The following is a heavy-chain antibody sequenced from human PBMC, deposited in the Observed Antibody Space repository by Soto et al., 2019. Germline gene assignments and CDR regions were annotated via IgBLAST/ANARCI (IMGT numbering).Heavy chain of an antibody. D-gene: IGHD2-8*01. J-gene: IGHJ6*02. CDR3: AKNGQPPYYYYGMDV. CDR1: GYTFTRYG. Sequence: QGQLVQSGAEVKKPGASVKVSCKASGYTFTRYGISWVRQAPGQGLEWMGWISGYNGDTKYAQKFQGRVTMTVDTSTTTADRELRSLTSDDRAVYYCAKNGQPPYYYYGMDVWGQGTTVTVSS. V-gene: IGHV1-18*01. CDR2: ISGYNGDT.